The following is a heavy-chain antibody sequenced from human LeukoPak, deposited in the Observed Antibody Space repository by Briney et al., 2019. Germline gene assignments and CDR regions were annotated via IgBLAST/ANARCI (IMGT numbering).Heavy chain of an antibody. CDR3: ASSRDRDYFDY. CDR2: ISGSAVST. CDR1: GFAFSSYS. Sequence: GGSLRLSCVASGFAFSSYSMNWVRQAPGKGLEWVSGISGSAVSTFYADSVKGRFTISRDNSKNTLYLQMNSLRAEDTAVYYCASSRDRDYFDYWGQGTLVTVSS. V-gene: IGHV3-23*01. D-gene: IGHD5-24*01. J-gene: IGHJ4*02.